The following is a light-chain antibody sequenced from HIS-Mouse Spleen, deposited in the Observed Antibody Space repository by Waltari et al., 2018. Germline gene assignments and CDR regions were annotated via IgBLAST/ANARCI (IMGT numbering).Light chain of an antibody. CDR3: QQRSNWLT. J-gene: IGKJ4*01. V-gene: IGKV3-11*01. Sequence: EIVLTQSPATLSLSPGERGTLSCRASQSVSSYLAWYQQKPGQAPRLLIYDASNRATGIPARFSGSGSGTDFTLTISSLEPEDFAVYYCQQRSNWLTFGGGTKVEIK. CDR2: DAS. CDR1: QSVSSY.